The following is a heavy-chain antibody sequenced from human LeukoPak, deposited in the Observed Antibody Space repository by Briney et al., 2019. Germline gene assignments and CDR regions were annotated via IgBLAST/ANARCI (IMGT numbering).Heavy chain of an antibody. D-gene: IGHD6-13*01. Sequence: GESLKISCKGSGYSFTSYWIGWVRQMPGKGLEWMGIIYPGDSDTRYSPSFQGQVTLSADKSSSTAYLQWSSLKASDSATYYCARLLRNKAAGVYYFDYWGQGTLVTVSS. J-gene: IGHJ4*02. V-gene: IGHV5-51*01. CDR1: GYSFTSYW. CDR3: ARLLRNKAAGVYYFDY. CDR2: IYPGDSDT.